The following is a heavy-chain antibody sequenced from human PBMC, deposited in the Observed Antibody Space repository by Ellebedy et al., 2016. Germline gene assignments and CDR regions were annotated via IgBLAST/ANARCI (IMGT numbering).Heavy chain of an antibody. Sequence: GGSLRLSXAASGFTFSSYGMHWVRQAPGKGLEWVAVISYDGSNKYYADSVKGRFTISRDNSKNTLYLQMNSLRAEDTAVYYCAKESDPWVLAYCGGDYWGQGTLVTVSS. V-gene: IGHV3-30*18. D-gene: IGHD2-21*01. J-gene: IGHJ4*02. CDR2: ISYDGSNK. CDR1: GFTFSSYG. CDR3: AKESDPWVLAYCGGDY.